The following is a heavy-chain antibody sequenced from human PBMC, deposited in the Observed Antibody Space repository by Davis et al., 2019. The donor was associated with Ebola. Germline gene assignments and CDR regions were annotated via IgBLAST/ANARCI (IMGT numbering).Heavy chain of an antibody. D-gene: IGHD6-19*01. CDR2: IYYRGGT. J-gene: IGHJ6*02. CDR3: ARGELSSAFFGLDV. Sequence: SETLSLTCIASGGSISSGDYYWSWIRQPPGKGLEWIGYIYYRGGTYYNPSLKSRVIISVDTSKNQFSLKLSSVTAADTAVYYCARGELSSAFFGLDVWGQGTTVTVSS. CDR1: GGSISSGDYY. V-gene: IGHV4-30-4*01.